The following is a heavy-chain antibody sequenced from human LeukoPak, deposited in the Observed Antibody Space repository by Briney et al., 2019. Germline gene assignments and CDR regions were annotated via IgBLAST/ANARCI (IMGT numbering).Heavy chain of an antibody. V-gene: IGHV3-7*01. J-gene: IGHJ4*02. CDR1: GFTFSSYW. Sequence: GGSLRLSCAASGFTFSSYWMSWVRQAPGKGLEWVANIKQDGSEKYYVDSVKGRFTISRDNAKNSLYLQMNSLRAEDTAVYYCARDRFSGNYFRNFDYWGQGTLVTVSS. CDR2: IKQDGSEK. D-gene: IGHD1-26*01. CDR3: ARDRFSGNYFRNFDY.